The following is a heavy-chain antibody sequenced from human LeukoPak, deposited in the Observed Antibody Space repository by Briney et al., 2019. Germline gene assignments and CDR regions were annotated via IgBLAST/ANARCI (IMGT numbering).Heavy chain of an antibody. Sequence: PGGSLRLSCAASGFTFSSCAMHWVRQAPGKGLEWVAVISYDGNNKYYADSVKGRFTISRDNSKNTLYLQMNSLRAEDTAVYYCAREIYDSKYYFDYWGQGTLVTVSS. CDR3: AREIYDSKYYFDY. D-gene: IGHD3-3*01. J-gene: IGHJ4*02. CDR1: GFTFSSCA. V-gene: IGHV3-30-3*01. CDR2: ISYDGNNK.